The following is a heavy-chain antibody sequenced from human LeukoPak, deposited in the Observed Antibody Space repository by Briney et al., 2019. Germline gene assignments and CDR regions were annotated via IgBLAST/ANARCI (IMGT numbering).Heavy chain of an antibody. CDR2: INPSGGST. CDR1: GYTFTSYY. D-gene: IGHD6-13*01. V-gene: IGHV1-46*01. CDR3: GGGSSWSQFDY. J-gene: IGHJ4*02. Sequence: ASVKVSCKASGYTFTSYYMHWVRQAPGQGLEWMGIINPSGGSTSYAQKFQGRVTTTRDTSTSTVYMELSSLRSEDTAVYYCGGGSSWSQFDYWGQGTLVTVSS.